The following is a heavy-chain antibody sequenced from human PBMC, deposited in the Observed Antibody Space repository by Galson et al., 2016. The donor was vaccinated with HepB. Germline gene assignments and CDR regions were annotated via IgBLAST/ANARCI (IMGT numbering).Heavy chain of an antibody. CDR2: ISPNTGDI. CDR1: GYTFIDYY. J-gene: IGHJ4*02. CDR3: ARDRDMLNSGWYAYFDY. V-gene: IGHV1-2*02. D-gene: IGHD6-19*01. Sequence: SCKASGYTFIDYYVHWVRQAPGQGLEWMGWISPNTGDINYSQNFQGRVTMTRDTSISTAYMELSSLKSDDTAVYYCARDRDMLNSGWYAYFDYWGQGTLVTVSS.